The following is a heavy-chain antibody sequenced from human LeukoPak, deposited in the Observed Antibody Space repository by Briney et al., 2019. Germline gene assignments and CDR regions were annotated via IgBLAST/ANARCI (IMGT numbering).Heavy chain of an antibody. CDR2: IHYSGST. Sequence: SETPSLTCTVSGDSISSGSYYWGWIRQPPGKGLEWVGSIHYSGSTYYNPSLKSRVIISVDTSKNQFSLKLISVTAADTAVYYCARDLSGTSSYWGQGTLVTVSS. J-gene: IGHJ4*02. D-gene: IGHD1-26*01. V-gene: IGHV4-39*07. CDR1: GDSISSGSYY. CDR3: ARDLSGTSSY.